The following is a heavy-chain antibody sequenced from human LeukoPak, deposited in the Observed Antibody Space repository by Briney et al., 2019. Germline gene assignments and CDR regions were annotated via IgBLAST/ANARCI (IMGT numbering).Heavy chain of an antibody. CDR1: AFTFSRYG. D-gene: IGHD3-10*01. J-gene: IGHJ3*02. V-gene: IGHV3-30*02. CDR3: AKVWFGDLDAFDI. CDR2: IRYDGSNK. Sequence: GGSLRLSCAASAFTFSRYGMHWVRQAPGKGLEWVAFIRYDGSNKYYADSVKGRFTISRDNSKNTLYLQMNSLRAEDTAVYYCAKVWFGDLDAFDIWGQGTMVTVSS.